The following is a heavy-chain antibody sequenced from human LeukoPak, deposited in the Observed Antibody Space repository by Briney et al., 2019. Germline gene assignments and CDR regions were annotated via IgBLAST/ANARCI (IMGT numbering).Heavy chain of an antibody. J-gene: IGHJ6*04. CDR1: GFTFSSYW. D-gene: IGHD3-10*02. CDR3: AELGITMIGGV. Sequence: PGGSLRLSCAAAGFTFSSYWMHWVRQTPGKGLMWVARIKSDGSTIYADSVQGRFTISRDNAKNTLYLQMNSLRSEDTAVYYCAELGITMIGGVWGKGTTVTISS. CDR2: IKSDGST. V-gene: IGHV3-74*01.